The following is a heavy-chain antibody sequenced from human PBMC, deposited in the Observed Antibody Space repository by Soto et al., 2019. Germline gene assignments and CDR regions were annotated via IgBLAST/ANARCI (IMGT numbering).Heavy chain of an antibody. J-gene: IGHJ4*02. D-gene: IGHD3-3*01. CDR3: ASSDFWSGYLAH. CDR2: INPNGGNT. V-gene: IGHV1-18*01. Sequence: ASVKVSCKASGYTFTSYGISWVRQAPGQGLEWMGWINPNGGNTSYAQKFQGRVTMTRDTSTSTVYMELSSLRSEDTAVYYCASSDFWSGYLAHWGQGTLVTVSS. CDR1: GYTFTSYG.